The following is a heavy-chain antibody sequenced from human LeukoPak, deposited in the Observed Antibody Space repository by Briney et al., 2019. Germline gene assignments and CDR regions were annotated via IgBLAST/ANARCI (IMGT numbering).Heavy chain of an antibody. J-gene: IGHJ5*02. CDR3: ARGPMRSWFDP. CDR1: GGSFSGYY. V-gene: IGHV4-34*01. CDR2: INHSGSS. Sequence: PSETLSLTCAVYGGSFSGYYFTWIRQPPGKGLEWIGEINHSGSSNYNPSLKSRVTMSMDTSKNQFSLKLTSVTAADTAVYYCARGPMRSWFDPWGQGTLVTVSS.